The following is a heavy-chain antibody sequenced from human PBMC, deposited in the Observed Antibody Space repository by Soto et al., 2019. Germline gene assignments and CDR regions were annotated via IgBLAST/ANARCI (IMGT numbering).Heavy chain of an antibody. Sequence: GGSLRLSCAASGFTFDDYAMHWVRQAPGKGLEWVSGISWNSGSIGYADSVKGRFTISRDNAKNTLYLQMNSLRAEDTALYYCARDTDGLHYWGQGTMVTVSS. CDR1: GFTFDDYA. CDR3: ARDTDGLHY. J-gene: IGHJ4*02. V-gene: IGHV3-9*01. CDR2: ISWNSGSI.